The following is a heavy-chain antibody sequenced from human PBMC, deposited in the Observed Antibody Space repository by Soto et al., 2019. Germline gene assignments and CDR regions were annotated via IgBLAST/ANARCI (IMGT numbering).Heavy chain of an antibody. J-gene: IGHJ6*03. CDR2: IYYSGST. CDR1: GVSISSYY. D-gene: IGHD6-25*01. Sequence: PSETLSLTCTVSGVSISSYYWSWIRQPPGKGLEWIGYIYYSGSTNYNPSLKSRVTISVDTSKNQFSLKLSSVTAADTAVYYCARLSTAPYYYYYMDVWGKGTTVTVSS. CDR3: ARLSTAPYYYYYMDV. V-gene: IGHV4-59*01.